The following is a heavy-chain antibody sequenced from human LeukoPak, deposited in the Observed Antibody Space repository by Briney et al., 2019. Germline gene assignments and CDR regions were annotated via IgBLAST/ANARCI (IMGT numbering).Heavy chain of an antibody. CDR1: GYSFTNYW. CDR2: TYPGDSDT. V-gene: IGHV5-51*01. J-gene: IGHJ4*02. D-gene: IGHD2-2*01. CDR3: ARQYCSTTTCYVREFDY. Sequence: GESLKISCKGSGYSFTNYWVGWVRQMPGKGLEWMGITYPGDSDTRYSPSFQGQVTISADRSISAAYLQWSSLQASDTAMYYCARQYCSTTTCYVREFDYWGQGTLVTVSS.